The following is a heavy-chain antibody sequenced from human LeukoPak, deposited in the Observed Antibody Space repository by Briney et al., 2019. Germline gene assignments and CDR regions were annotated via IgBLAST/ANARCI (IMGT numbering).Heavy chain of an antibody. V-gene: IGHV1-18*01. CDR1: GYTFTSYG. CDR3: AREEGTVTSDAFDI. CDR2: ISAYNGNT. D-gene: IGHD4-17*01. J-gene: IGHJ3*02. Sequence: ASVKVSCKASGYTFTSYGISWVRQAPGQGLEWMGWISAYNGNTNYAQKLQGRVTMTTDTSMSTAYMELRSLRSDDTAVYYCAREEGTVTSDAFDIWGQGTMVTVSS.